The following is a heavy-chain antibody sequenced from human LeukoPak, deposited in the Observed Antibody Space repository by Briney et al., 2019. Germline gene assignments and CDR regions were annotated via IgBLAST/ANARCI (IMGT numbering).Heavy chain of an antibody. V-gene: IGHV3-7*03. Sequence: GGSLRLSCAASGFTFSSYWMSWVRQAPGKGLEWVANIKQDGSEKYYVDSVKGRFTISRDNAKNSLYLQMNSLRSEDTAVYYCATLKYYYGSGTFRGEGNYYYYGMDVWGKGTTVTVSS. CDR3: ATLKYYYGSGTFRGEGNYYYYGMDV. CDR2: IKQDGSEK. J-gene: IGHJ6*04. D-gene: IGHD3-10*01. CDR1: GFTFSSYW.